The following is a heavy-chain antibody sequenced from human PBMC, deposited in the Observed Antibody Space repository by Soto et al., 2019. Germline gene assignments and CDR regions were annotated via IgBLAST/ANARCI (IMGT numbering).Heavy chain of an antibody. CDR3: AKSLRATGVYYYGMDV. Sequence: EVQLLESGGGLVQPGGSLRLSCAASGFTFSSYAMSWVRQAPGKGLEWVSAISGSGGSTYYADSVKGRFTISRDNSKNTLYLQMNSLRAEDTAVYYCAKSLRATGVYYYGMDVWGQRTTVTVSS. CDR1: GFTFSSYA. CDR2: ISGSGGST. D-gene: IGHD5-12*01. V-gene: IGHV3-23*01. J-gene: IGHJ6*02.